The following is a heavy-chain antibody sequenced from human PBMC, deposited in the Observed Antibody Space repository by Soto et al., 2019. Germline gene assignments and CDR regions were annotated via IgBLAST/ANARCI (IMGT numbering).Heavy chain of an antibody. CDR1: GFTFSSYW. V-gene: IGHV3-74*01. J-gene: IGHJ4*02. D-gene: IGHD3-16*01. CDR2: INSDGSST. CDR3: ARGEPGGADLDY. Sequence: EVQLVESGGGLVQPGGSLRLSCAASGFTFSSYWMHWVRQAPGKGLVWVSRINSDGSSTSYADSVKGRFTTSRDNAKNTLYLRVSSLRAEDTAVYCCARGEPGGADLDYWGQGTLVTVSS.